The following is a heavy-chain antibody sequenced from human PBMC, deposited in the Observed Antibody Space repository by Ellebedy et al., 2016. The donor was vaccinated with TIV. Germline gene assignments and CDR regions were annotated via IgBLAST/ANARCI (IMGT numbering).Heavy chain of an antibody. CDR3: ASLRITMVRGVIMQIYYYYGMDV. V-gene: IGHV4-39*01. J-gene: IGHJ6*02. Sequence: SETLSLXXTVSGGSISSSSYYWGWIRQPPGKGLEWIGSIYYSGSTYYNPSLKSRVTISVDTFKNQFSLKLSSVTAADTAVYYCASLRITMVRGVIMQIYYYYGMDVWGQGTTVTVSS. D-gene: IGHD3-10*01. CDR2: IYYSGST. CDR1: GGSISSSSYY.